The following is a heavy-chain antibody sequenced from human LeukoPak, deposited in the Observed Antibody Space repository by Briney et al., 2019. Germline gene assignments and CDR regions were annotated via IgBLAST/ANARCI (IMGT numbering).Heavy chain of an antibody. Sequence: GESLKISCKGSGYSFTTYWIVWVRQMPGKGLEWMGIIYPGDSDTRYSPSFQGQVTISADKSISTAYLQWSSLKASDTAMYYCALERYCSSTSRRSCFDYWGQGTLVTVSS. D-gene: IGHD2-2*01. CDR3: ALERYCSSTSRRSCFDY. CDR2: IYPGDSDT. J-gene: IGHJ4*02. CDR1: GYSFTTYW. V-gene: IGHV5-51*01.